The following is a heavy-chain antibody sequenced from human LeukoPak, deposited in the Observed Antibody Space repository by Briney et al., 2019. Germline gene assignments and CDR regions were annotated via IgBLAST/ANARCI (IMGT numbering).Heavy chain of an antibody. CDR3: ARDGGVVVPAAMRH. J-gene: IGHJ4*02. CDR2: IYYSGTT. V-gene: IGHV4-59*01. CDR1: GGSISSYY. Sequence: SETLSLTCTVSGGSISSYYWTWIRQPPGKGLEWIGYIYYSGTTYYNPSLKSRVTISVDTSKNQFSLKLSSVTAADTAVYYCARDGGVVVPAAMRHWGQGTLVTVSS. D-gene: IGHD2-2*01.